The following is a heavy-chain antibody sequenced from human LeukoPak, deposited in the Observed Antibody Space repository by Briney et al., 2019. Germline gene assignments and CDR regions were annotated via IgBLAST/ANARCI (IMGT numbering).Heavy chain of an antibody. D-gene: IGHD3-9*01. V-gene: IGHV3-48*01. CDR2: ISGRTSTI. J-gene: IGHJ4*02. CDR3: ARNGLRYFDWLFIDY. Sequence: GSLRLSCVVSGFTFSPYSMNWVRQAPGKGLEWVAYISGRTSTIYYADSVYGRFTISRDNAKNSLYLQMNSLRAEDTAVYYCARNGLRYFDWLFIDYWGQGTLVTVSS. CDR1: GFTFSPYS.